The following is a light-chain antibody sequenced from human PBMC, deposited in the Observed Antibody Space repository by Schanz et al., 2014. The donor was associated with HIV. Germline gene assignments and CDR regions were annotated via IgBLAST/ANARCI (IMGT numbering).Light chain of an antibody. J-gene: IGKJ1*01. V-gene: IGKV3-15*01. CDR3: QQYNNWPRT. Sequence: EIVMTQSLATLSVSPGERATLSCRASQSVSSNLAWYQQKPGQAPRLLIYGASTRATGIPARFSGRGSGTEFTLTISSLQSEDFAVYYCQQYNNWPRTFGQGTKVEF. CDR2: GAS. CDR1: QSVSSN.